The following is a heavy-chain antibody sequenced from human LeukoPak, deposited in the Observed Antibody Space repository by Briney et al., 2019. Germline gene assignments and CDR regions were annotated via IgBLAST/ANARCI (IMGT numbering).Heavy chain of an antibody. CDR3: ARDRNGDYVVGWFDP. V-gene: IGHV1-46*01. Sequence: GASVKVSCKASGYTFTSYYMHWVRQAPGQGLEWMGIINPSGGSTSYAQKFQGRVTMTRDTSTSTVYMELSSLRSEDTAVYYCARDRNGDYVVGWFDPWGQGTLVTVSS. D-gene: IGHD4-17*01. J-gene: IGHJ5*02. CDR1: GYTFTSYY. CDR2: INPSGGST.